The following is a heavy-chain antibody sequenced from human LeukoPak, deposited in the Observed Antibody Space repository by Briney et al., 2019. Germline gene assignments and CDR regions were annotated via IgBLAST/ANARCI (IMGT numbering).Heavy chain of an antibody. CDR2: IYCSGST. CDR1: GGSISTYY. D-gene: IGHD6-25*01. J-gene: IGHJ6*03. CDR3: ATCSGGYYSYYYYMDV. V-gene: IGHV4-59*08. Sequence: PSETLSLTCTVSGGSISTYYWSWIRQPPGKGLEWIGYIYCSGSTSYNPSLKSRVTISVDTSKNQFSLKMTSVTAADTAVYYCATCSGGYYSYYYYMDVWGKGTTVTVSS.